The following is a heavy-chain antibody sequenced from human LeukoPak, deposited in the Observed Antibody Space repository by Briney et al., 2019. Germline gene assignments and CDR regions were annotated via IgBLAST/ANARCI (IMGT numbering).Heavy chain of an antibody. CDR3: ARDVGSDF. J-gene: IGHJ4*02. CDR1: GFTFSAYY. V-gene: IGHV3-11*04. Sequence: GGSLRLSCAASGFTFSAYYMTWIRQAPGEGLQWVSYISDNGTTVEYTDSVKGRFTISRDNAKNALYLQMNSLRVEDTGIYYCARDVGSDFWGQGTLVSVSS. CDR2: ISDNGTTV.